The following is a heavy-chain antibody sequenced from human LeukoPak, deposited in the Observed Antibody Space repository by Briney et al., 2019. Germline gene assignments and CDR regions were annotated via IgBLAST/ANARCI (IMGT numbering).Heavy chain of an antibody. V-gene: IGHV1-69*05. CDR2: IIPIFGTA. CDR1: GGTFSSYA. Sequence: SVKVSCKASGGTFSSYAISWVRQAPGQGLEWMGRIIPIFGTANYAQKFQGRVTITTDESTSTAYMELSSLRSEDTAVYYCARGPRLSYIIDYWGQGTLVTVSS. D-gene: IGHD1-26*01. CDR3: ARGPRLSYIIDY. J-gene: IGHJ4*02.